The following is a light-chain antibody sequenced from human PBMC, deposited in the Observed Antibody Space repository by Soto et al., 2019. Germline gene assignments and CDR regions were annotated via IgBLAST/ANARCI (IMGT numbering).Light chain of an antibody. CDR3: QQVNTYPRT. V-gene: IGKV1-5*03. J-gene: IGKJ4*01. Sequence: DIQMTQSPSSLSASVGYRVTITCRASQSISSYLNWYQQKPGKAPKLLIYKASTLKSGVPSRFSGSGSGTEFTLTISSLQPDDFATYYCQQVNTYPRTFGGGTKVDIK. CDR1: QSISSY. CDR2: KAS.